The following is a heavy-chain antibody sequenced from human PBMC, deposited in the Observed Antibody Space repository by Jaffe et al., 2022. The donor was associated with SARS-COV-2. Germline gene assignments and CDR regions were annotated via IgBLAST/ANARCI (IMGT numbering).Heavy chain of an antibody. CDR1: GYIFTNYW. Sequence: EVQLVQSRAEVKKPGESLKITCKGSGYIFTNYWIAWVRQMPGKGLEWVGIINPGDSDTKYSPSFRGQVIMSVDTSINTAFLQWSDLKASDTAMYYCARHDLPRQCSSTSCSRGTWFDPWGQGTLVTVSS. CDR3: ARHDLPRQCSSTSCSRGTWFDP. V-gene: IGHV5-51*01. J-gene: IGHJ5*02. D-gene: IGHD2-2*01. CDR2: INPGDSDT.